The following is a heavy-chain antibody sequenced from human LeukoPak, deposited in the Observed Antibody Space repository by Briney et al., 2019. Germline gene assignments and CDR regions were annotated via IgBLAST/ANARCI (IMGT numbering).Heavy chain of an antibody. CDR2: VRYDGSNE. D-gene: IGHD5-24*01. V-gene: IGHV3-30*02. CDR1: GFVFSDYG. CDR3: AKGGAATMRDGYNYYYYYMEV. Sequence: GGSLRLSCAASGFVFSDYGMHWVRQAPGKGLEWVAFVRYDGSNEYYADSMKGRFTISRDNSTNRLYLQMNSLRPEDTAVYYCAKGGAATMRDGYNYYYYYMEVWGRGTTVTVSS. J-gene: IGHJ6*03.